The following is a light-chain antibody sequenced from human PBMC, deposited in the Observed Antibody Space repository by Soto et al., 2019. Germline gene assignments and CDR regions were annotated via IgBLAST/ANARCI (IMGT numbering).Light chain of an antibody. J-gene: IGKJ2*01. V-gene: IGKV1-39*01. CDR2: AAS. Sequence: DIQMTQSPSSLSASVGDRVTITCRASQNIIFYLNWYQQKIGKPPKLLISAASNLQSGVPSRFSGSGSRTDFTLTISNLEPEDFATYFCQQSYTTPVYSFGQGTKVDIK. CDR1: QNIIFY. CDR3: QQSYTTPVYS.